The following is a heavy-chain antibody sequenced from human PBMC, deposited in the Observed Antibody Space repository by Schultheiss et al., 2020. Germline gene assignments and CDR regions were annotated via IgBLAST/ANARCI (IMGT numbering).Heavy chain of an antibody. CDR3: ARSGLVDGDYF. CDR1: GASISSYY. D-gene: IGHD4-17*01. J-gene: IGHJ4*02. Sequence: SQTLSLTCTVSGASISSYYWSWIRQPPGKGLEWIGEINHSGSTNYNPSLKSRVTISVDTSKNQFSLKLSSVTAADTAVYYCARSGLVDGDYFWGQGTLVTVSS. CDR2: INHSGST. V-gene: IGHV4-34*09.